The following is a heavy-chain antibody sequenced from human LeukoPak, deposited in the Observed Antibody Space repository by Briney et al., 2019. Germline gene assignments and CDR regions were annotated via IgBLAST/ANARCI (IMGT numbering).Heavy chain of an antibody. CDR3: ANDPYGDYVSYFDY. CDR1: GFTFSSYG. CDR2: ISYDGSNK. D-gene: IGHD4-17*01. Sequence: GGSLRLSCAASGFTFSSYGMHWVRQAPGKGLERVAVISYDGSNKYYADSVKGRFTISRDNSKNTLYLQINSLRAEDTAVYYCANDPYGDYVSYFDYWGQGTLVTVSS. J-gene: IGHJ4*02. V-gene: IGHV3-30*18.